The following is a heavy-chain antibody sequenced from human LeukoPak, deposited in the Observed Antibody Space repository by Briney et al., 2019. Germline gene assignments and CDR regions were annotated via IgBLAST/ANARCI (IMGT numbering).Heavy chain of an antibody. V-gene: IGHV1-2*02. CDR3: ARGELVRMVRGVIIGY. D-gene: IGHD3-10*01. Sequence: ASVKVSCKASGYTFTGYYMHWVRQAPGQGLEWMGWINSNSGGTNYAQKFQGRVTMTRDTSISTAYMELSRLRSDDTAVYYCARGELVRMVRGVIIGYWGQGTLVTVSS. CDR2: INSNSGGT. J-gene: IGHJ4*02. CDR1: GYTFTGYY.